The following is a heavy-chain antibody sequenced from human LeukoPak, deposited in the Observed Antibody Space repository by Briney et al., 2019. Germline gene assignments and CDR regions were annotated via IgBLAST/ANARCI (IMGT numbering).Heavy chain of an antibody. Sequence: GGSLTLSCAASGFTFDDYCMSWVRQAPGKGLEWVSGINCNGGSTGYADSMKGRITISRDNAKNSLYMQMTSLRAENTAVYFCAGGPSQMVTNKGAFDIWGQGTMVTVSS. CDR1: GFTFDDYC. V-gene: IGHV3-20*04. CDR2: INCNGGST. J-gene: IGHJ3*02. D-gene: IGHD5-24*01. CDR3: AGGPSQMVTNKGAFDI.